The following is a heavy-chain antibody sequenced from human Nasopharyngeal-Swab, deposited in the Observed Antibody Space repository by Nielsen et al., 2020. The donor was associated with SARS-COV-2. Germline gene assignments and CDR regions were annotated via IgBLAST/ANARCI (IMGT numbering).Heavy chain of an antibody. D-gene: IGHD5-18*01. CDR1: GFTFSSYA. V-gene: IGHV3-23*01. Sequence: GESLKISCAASGFTFSSYAMSWDRQAPGKGLEWVSAISGSGGSTYYADSVKGRFTISRDNSKNTLYLQMNSLRAEDTAVYYCAKAGGYSSAVAFDIWGQGTMVTVSS. J-gene: IGHJ3*02. CDR3: AKAGGYSSAVAFDI. CDR2: ISGSGGST.